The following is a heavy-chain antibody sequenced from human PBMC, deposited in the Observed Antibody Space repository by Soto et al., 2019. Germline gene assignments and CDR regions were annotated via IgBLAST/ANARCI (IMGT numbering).Heavy chain of an antibody. CDR1: GGSISSSSYY. CDR3: ASQTIVDTIFTISGVRYYFDY. CDR2: IYCSGRT. Sequence: WETLSLTCTVSGGSISSSSYYWGWMRQRTGKELEWIGSIYCSGRTYYNPSLKSRATISVDTTKNQFSLKQSSVTAAEAAGYYGASQTIVDTIFTISGVRYYFDYWGQGTPVPVYS. J-gene: IGHJ4*02. D-gene: IGHD5-12*01. V-gene: IGHV4-39*01.